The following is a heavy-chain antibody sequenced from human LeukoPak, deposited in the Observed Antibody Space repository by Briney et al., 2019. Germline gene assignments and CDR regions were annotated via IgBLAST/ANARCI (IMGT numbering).Heavy chain of an antibody. D-gene: IGHD3-10*01. CDR2: ISYDGSNK. V-gene: IGHV3-30*03. Sequence: GGSLRLSCAASGFTFSSYGMHWVRQAPGKGLEWVAVISYDGSNKYYADSVKGRFTISRDNAKNSLYLQMNSLRAEDTAVYYCARAAPPQPLLWNPDLYYFDSWGQGTLVTVSS. CDR3: ARAAPPQPLLWNPDLYYFDS. J-gene: IGHJ4*02. CDR1: GFTFSSYG.